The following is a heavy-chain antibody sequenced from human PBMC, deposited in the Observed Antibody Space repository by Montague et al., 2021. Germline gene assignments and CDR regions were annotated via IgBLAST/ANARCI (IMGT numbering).Heavy chain of an antibody. Sequence: ETLSLTCSVSGDSVRCGSYHWGWIRQSPGKGLEWIGYIGDGGSATYKTSLGSRGTMSLDTSSNQFSLDLRSATAADTAVYYCAAYYYGGGGRGSWGQGTLVTVSS. D-gene: IGHD3-22*01. J-gene: IGHJ5*02. CDR3: AAYYYGGGGRGS. CDR2: IGDGGSA. CDR1: GDSVRCGSYH. V-gene: IGHV4-61*01.